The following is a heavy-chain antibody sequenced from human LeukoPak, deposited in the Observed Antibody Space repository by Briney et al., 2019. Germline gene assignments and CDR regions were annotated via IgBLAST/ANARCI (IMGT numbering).Heavy chain of an antibody. Sequence: ASVKVSCKASGYSFTSYDINWVRQATGQGLEWMGWMNPNSGNTGYAQKFQGRVTMTRSTSISTAYMELSSLRSEDTAVYYCARAHPGELLVTSYFDLWGRGTLVTVSS. CDR3: ARAHPGELLVTSYFDL. CDR2: MNPNSGNT. V-gene: IGHV1-8*01. D-gene: IGHD1-26*01. CDR1: GYSFTSYD. J-gene: IGHJ2*01.